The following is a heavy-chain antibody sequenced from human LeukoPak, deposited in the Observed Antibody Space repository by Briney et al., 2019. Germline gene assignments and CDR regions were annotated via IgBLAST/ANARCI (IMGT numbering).Heavy chain of an antibody. Sequence: PGGSLRLSCAASGFTFSTCAMSWVRQAPGKGLEWVSAISGGAVDTYYADSVKGRFTISRGNSKNTLYLQMNSLRAEDTAIYYCAKDIGGSGAYWGQGTLVTVSS. CDR1: GFTFSTCA. CDR3: AKDIGGSGAY. D-gene: IGHD3-16*01. CDR2: ISGGAVDT. J-gene: IGHJ4*02. V-gene: IGHV3-23*01.